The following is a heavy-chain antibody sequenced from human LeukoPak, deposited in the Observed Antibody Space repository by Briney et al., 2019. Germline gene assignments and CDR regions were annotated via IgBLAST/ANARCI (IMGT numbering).Heavy chain of an antibody. J-gene: IGHJ4*02. CDR3: AKDRKPRSSWSYFDF. V-gene: IGHV3-30*02. Sequence: GGSLRLSCAASGFTFSSYGMHWVRQAPGKGLEWVAFIRYDGSNKYYADSVKGRFTISRDNSKNTLYLQMNSLRAEDTAVYYCAKDRKPRSSWSYFDFWGRGTLVTVSS. CDR2: IRYDGSNK. D-gene: IGHD6-13*01. CDR1: GFTFSSYG.